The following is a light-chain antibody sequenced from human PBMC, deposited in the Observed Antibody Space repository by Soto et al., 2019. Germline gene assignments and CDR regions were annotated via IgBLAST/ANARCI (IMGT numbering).Light chain of an antibody. V-gene: IGLV1-44*01. CDR3: AAWNDTLNGVE. Sequence: QSVLTQPPSAFGTPGRRVTISFSGSSSKIGSNTVNWYQQLPGTAPKLLNYNKNQRPPGVPDRFSASKSGTSASLAIGGFKSEDEANYYCAAWNDTLNGVESGGGPKVTDL. J-gene: IGLJ2*01. CDR2: NKN. CDR1: SSKIGSNT.